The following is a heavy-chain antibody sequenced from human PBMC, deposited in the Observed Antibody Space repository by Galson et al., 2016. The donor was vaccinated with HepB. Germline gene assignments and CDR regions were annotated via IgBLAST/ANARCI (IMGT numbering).Heavy chain of an antibody. CDR3: AKEGPPYSSGWYGVDS. J-gene: IGHJ4*02. D-gene: IGHD6-19*01. V-gene: IGHV3-30*18. CDR2: IFYDGSNE. CDR1: GFTFSNYG. Sequence: SLRLSCAASGFTFSNYGMQWVRQAPGKGLEWVAVIFYDGSNEYYADSVKGRFTISRDNSKNTLNLQMKSLRVEDTAVYYCAKEGPPYSSGWYGVDSWGQGTMVTVSS.